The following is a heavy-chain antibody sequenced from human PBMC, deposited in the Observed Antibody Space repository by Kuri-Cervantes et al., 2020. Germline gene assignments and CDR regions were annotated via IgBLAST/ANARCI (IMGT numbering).Heavy chain of an antibody. CDR3: ARLPGWLQPLDV. CDR1: GYSFTSSW. CDR2: IYLGDTDT. V-gene: IGHV5-51*01. J-gene: IGHJ6*04. D-gene: IGHD5-24*01. Sequence: GESLRLSCKASGYSFTSSWIGWVRQMPGKWLEWVGVIYLGDTDTRYSPSFQGQVTISADKSKSTAYLQCGSLKASNTAMYYCARLPGWLQPLDVWGKGTTVTVSS.